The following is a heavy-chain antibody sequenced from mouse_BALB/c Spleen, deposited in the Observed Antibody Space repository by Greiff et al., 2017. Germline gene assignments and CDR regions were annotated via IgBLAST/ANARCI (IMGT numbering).Heavy chain of an antibody. CDR1: GFTFSDYY. CDR2: ISDGGSYT. Sequence: EVKLVESGGGLVKPGGSLKLSCAASGFTFSDYYMYWVRQTPEKRLEWVATISDGGSYTYYPDSVKGRFTISRDNAKNNLYLQMSSLKSEDTAMYYCARARPHWYFDVWGAGTTVTVSS. V-gene: IGHV5-4*02. J-gene: IGHJ1*01. CDR3: ARARPHWYFDV. D-gene: IGHD6-1*01.